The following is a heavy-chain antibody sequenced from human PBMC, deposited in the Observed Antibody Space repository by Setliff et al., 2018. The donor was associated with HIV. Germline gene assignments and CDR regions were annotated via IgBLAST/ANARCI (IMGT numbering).Heavy chain of an antibody. D-gene: IGHD6-6*01. Sequence: PGGSLRLSCAASGFTFTGYWMHWVRQAPGKGLESVSFISYDGGSKYYADSVKGRFTISRDNSKNTLYLQMNSLRVEDTAIYYCARAWAMQQLVPAYWGQGTLVTVSS. CDR3: ARAWAMQQLVPAY. V-gene: IGHV3-30*07. CDR1: GFTFTGYW. CDR2: ISYDGGSK. J-gene: IGHJ4*02.